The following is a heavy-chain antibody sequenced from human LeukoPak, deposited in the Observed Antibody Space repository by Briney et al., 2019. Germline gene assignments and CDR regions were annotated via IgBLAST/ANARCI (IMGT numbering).Heavy chain of an antibody. Sequence: GGSLRLSCAASGFTFSSYAMSWVRQAPGKGLEWVSAISGSGGSTYYADSVKGRFTISRDNSKNTLYLQMNSLRAEDTAVYYCARGVAVAGTWYWFDPWGPGTLVTVSS. CDR1: GFTFSSYA. CDR2: ISGSGGST. V-gene: IGHV3-23*01. CDR3: ARGVAVAGTWYWFDP. D-gene: IGHD6-19*01. J-gene: IGHJ5*02.